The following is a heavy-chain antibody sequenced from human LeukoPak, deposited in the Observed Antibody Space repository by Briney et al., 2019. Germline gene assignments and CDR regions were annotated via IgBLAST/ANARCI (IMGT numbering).Heavy chain of an antibody. J-gene: IGHJ4*02. Sequence: PSETLSLTCTVSGGSISSGAYYWSWIRQSPGKGLEWIGHIYYSGDTDYSPSLKSRLTISLDASQDHFSLKLSSVTTADTAVYYCARVMSDYYGSGIYSYFDYWGQGTLVTVSS. D-gene: IGHD3-10*01. CDR2: IYYSGDT. CDR3: ARVMSDYYGSGIYSYFDY. CDR1: GGSISSGAYY. V-gene: IGHV4-31*03.